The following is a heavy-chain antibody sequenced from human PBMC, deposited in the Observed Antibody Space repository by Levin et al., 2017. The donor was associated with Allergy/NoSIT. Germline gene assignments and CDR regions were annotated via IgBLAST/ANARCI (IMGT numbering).Heavy chain of an antibody. CDR3: AKGVVPAARSAEYFQH. J-gene: IGHJ1*01. D-gene: IGHD2-2*01. CDR2: ISGSGGST. CDR1: GFTFSSYA. V-gene: IGHV3-23*01. Sequence: GGSLRLSCAASGFTFSSYAMSWVRQAPGKGLEWVSAISGSGGSTYYADSVKGRFTISRDNSKNTLYLQMNSLRAEDTAVYYCAKGVVPAARSAEYFQHWGQGTLVTVSS.